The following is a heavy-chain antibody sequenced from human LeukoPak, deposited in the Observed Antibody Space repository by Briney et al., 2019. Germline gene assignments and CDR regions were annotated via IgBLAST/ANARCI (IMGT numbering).Heavy chain of an antibody. CDR2: IIPIFGTA. Sequence: ASVKVSCRASGGTFSSYAISWVRQAPGQGLEWMGGIIPIFGTANYAQKFQGRVTMTRNTSISTAYMELSSLRSEDTAVYYCARGYSSSWYGNWFDPWGQGTLVTVSS. D-gene: IGHD6-13*01. CDR3: ARGYSSSWYGNWFDP. V-gene: IGHV1-69*05. CDR1: GGTFSSYA. J-gene: IGHJ5*02.